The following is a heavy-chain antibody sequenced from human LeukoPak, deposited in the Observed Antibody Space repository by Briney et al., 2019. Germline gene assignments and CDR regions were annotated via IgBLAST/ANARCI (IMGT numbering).Heavy chain of an antibody. J-gene: IGHJ4*02. CDR2: ISGSGGST. Sequence: TGGSLGLSCAASGFTFSSYAMSWVRQAPGKGLEWVSAISGSGGSTYYADSVKGRFTISRDNSKNTLYLQMNSLRAEDTAVYYCARTYYDFWSGYSGFDYWGQGTLVTVSS. D-gene: IGHD3-3*01. CDR3: ARTYYDFWSGYSGFDY. V-gene: IGHV3-23*01. CDR1: GFTFSSYA.